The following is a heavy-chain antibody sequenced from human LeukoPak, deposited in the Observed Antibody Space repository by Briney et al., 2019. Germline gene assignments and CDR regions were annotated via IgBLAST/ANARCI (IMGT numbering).Heavy chain of an antibody. V-gene: IGHV3-48*03. J-gene: IGHJ4*02. CDR1: GFTFSSYE. Sequence: GGSLRLSCAASGFTFSSYEMNWVRQALGEGLDWGSYISSSGSTIYYADSVKGRFTISRDNAKNSLYLQMNSLRAEDTAVYYCARGKSYGSGSYYPTNYFDYWGQGTLVTVSS. D-gene: IGHD3-10*01. CDR2: ISSSGSTI. CDR3: ARGKSYGSGSYYPTNYFDY.